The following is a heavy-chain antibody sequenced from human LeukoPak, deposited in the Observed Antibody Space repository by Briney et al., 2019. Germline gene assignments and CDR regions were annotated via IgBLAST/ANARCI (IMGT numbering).Heavy chain of an antibody. D-gene: IGHD4/OR15-4a*01. CDR1: GFTFSSYG. J-gene: IGHJ4*02. V-gene: IGHV3-30*18. CDR3: AKVHGSSANSVIDY. Sequence: GRSLRLSCAASGFTFSSYGMHWVRQAPGKGLEWVAVISYDGSNKYYADSVKGRFTISRDNSKNTLYLQMNSLRAEDTAVYYCAKVHGSSANSVIDYWGQGTLVTVSS. CDR2: ISYDGSNK.